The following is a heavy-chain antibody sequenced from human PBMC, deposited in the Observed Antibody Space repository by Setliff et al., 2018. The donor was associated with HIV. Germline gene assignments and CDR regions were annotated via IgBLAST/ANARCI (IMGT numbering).Heavy chain of an antibody. CDR3: ARGRVDTAMVPPPY. V-gene: IGHV3-74*01. Sequence: GGSLRLSCTASGFTLSGHWMHWVRQVPGKGLEWVSRINSDATSTSYADFVKGRFTISRDNAKNTMYLQMDSLTAEDTAVYYCARGRVDTAMVPPPYWGQGTLVTVSS. J-gene: IGHJ4*02. D-gene: IGHD5-18*01. CDR1: GFTLSGHW. CDR2: INSDATST.